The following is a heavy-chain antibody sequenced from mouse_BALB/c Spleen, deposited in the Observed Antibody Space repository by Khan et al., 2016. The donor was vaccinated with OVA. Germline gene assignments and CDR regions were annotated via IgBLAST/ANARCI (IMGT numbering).Heavy chain of an antibody. Sequence: EVELVESEGGLVQPGGSRILSCAASGFTFSDYGSARVRQAPGKGPAWVAFISSLAYSIYYADTVTGRFTISRWNAKTTRYLESSRLRSEDTAMDYCARSWARDYWGQGTSVTVSS. CDR3: ARSWARDY. CDR1: GFTFSDYG. V-gene: IGHV5-15*02. J-gene: IGHJ4*01. CDR2: ISSLAYSI.